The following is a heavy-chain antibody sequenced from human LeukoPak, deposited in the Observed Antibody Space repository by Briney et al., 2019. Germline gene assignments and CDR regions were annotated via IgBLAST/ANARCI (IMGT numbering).Heavy chain of an antibody. CDR2: ISAYNGNT. Sequence: ASVKVSCKASGYTFTSYGISWVRQAPGQGLDWMGWISAYNGNTNYAQKLQGRVTMTTDTSTSTAYMELRSPSSDDTAVYYCARAKNPLVVSADAFDLWGPGTRVTVSS. V-gene: IGHV1-18*01. CDR3: ARAKNPLVVSADAFDL. D-gene: IGHD2-2*01. J-gene: IGHJ3*01. CDR1: GYTFTSYG.